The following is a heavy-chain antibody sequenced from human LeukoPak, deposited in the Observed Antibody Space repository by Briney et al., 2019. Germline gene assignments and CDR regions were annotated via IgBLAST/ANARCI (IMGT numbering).Heavy chain of an antibody. CDR1: GYTFTGYF. CDR3: ARRDDYYYYGMDV. J-gene: IGHJ6*02. Sequence: SVQFSCNASGYTFTGYFIHWVRQAPGQGLEWMGRINPNSGGTDYAQKFQGRVTMTRDTSISTAYMELSRLRSDDTAVYYCARRDDYYYYGMDVWGQGTTVTVSS. CDR2: INPNSGGT. V-gene: IGHV1-2*02.